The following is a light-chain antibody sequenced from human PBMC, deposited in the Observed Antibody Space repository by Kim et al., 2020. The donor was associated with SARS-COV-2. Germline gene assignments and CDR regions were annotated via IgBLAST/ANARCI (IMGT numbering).Light chain of an antibody. CDR3: QSYDSDNQGV. Sequence: KTVTISCTRSRGSIASNYVQWYQQRPGSSPTAVIYEDNQRPSGVPDRFSGSIDNSSNSASLTISGLKTEDEAGYYCQSYDSDNQGVFGGGTKLTVL. V-gene: IGLV6-57*01. CDR2: EDN. J-gene: IGLJ3*02. CDR1: RGSIASNY.